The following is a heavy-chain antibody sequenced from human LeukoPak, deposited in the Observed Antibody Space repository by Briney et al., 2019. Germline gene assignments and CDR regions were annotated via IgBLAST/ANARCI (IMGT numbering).Heavy chain of an antibody. V-gene: IGHV3-23*01. CDR1: GFTFSDYY. D-gene: IGHD5-12*01. J-gene: IGHJ4*02. Sequence: EGSLRLSCAASGFTFSDYYMSWIRQAPGKGLEWVSVLIGSSGSTDYADSVKGRFTISRDNSKNTVFLQMNSLRAEDTAIYYCAKGAYDYIEIGYFDSWGQGTLVTVSS. CDR2: LIGSSGST. CDR3: AKGAYDYIEIGYFDS.